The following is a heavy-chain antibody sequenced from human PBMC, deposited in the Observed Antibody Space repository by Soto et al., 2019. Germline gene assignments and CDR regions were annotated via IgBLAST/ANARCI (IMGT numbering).Heavy chain of an antibody. D-gene: IGHD3-10*01. CDR2: IYPGDSDT. V-gene: IGHV5-51*01. CDR3: ANLEATRTTWFAGPPNWFDP. Sequence: PGESLKISCKGSGYSFNSHWIGWVRQMPGKGLEWMGIIYPGDSDTRYSPSFQGQVTISADKSTNTAYLQWSSLKASDTAMYYCANLEATRTTWFAGPPNWFDPWGEGTLVTVSS. CDR1: GYSFNSHW. J-gene: IGHJ5*02.